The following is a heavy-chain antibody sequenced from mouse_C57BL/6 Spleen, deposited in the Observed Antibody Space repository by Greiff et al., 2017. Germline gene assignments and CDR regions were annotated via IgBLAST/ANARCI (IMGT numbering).Heavy chain of an antibody. Sequence: VQLQQPGAELVKPGASVKLSCKASGYTFTSYWMQWVKQRPGQGLEWIGEIDPSDSYTNYNQKFKGKATLTVDTSSSTAYMRLSSLTSEDSAVYYCARGGVTGTFWYFDVWGTGTTVTVSS. CDR1: GYTFTSYW. CDR3: ARGGVTGTFWYFDV. CDR2: IDPSDSYT. J-gene: IGHJ1*03. V-gene: IGHV1-50*01. D-gene: IGHD4-1*01.